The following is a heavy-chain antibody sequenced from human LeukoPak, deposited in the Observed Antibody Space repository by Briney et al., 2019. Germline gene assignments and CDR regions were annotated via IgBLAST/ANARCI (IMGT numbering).Heavy chain of an antibody. CDR1: GGTFSSYA. J-gene: IGHJ4*02. Sequence: ASVKVSCKASGGTFSSYAISWVRQAPGQGLEWTGGIIPIFGTANYAQKFQGRVTITTDESTSTAYMELSSLRSEDTAVYYCARHSGGSNSYYFDYWGQGTLVTVSS. D-gene: IGHD2-15*01. CDR3: ARHSGGSNSYYFDY. V-gene: IGHV1-69*05. CDR2: IIPIFGTA.